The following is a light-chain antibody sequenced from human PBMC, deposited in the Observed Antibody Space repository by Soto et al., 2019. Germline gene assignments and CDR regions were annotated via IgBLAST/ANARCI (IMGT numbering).Light chain of an antibody. Sequence: ELVLTQSPGTLSLSPGEEATLSCRASQSVDSNYLAWYQQKPGQTPRLIIYGASGRADGIPHRFSGSGFGTDFTLTISKVEPEDFAVYYCQQYGTPRSVTFGQGTRLDI. CDR3: QQYGTPRSVT. J-gene: IGKJ5*01. CDR2: GAS. CDR1: QSVDSNY. V-gene: IGKV3-20*01.